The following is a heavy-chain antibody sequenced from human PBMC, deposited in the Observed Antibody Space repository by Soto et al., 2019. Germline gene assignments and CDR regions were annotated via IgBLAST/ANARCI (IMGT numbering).Heavy chain of an antibody. V-gene: IGHV4-39*07. Sequence: SETLSLTCTVSGGSISSSSYYWGWIRQPPGKGLEWIGSIYYSGSTYYNPSIKSRVTISVDTSKNKFSLKLSTVTAADTAVYYCARRVSLDTYYFDYWGQGTLVTVSS. D-gene: IGHD3-16*01. CDR2: IYYSGST. CDR3: ARRVSLDTYYFDY. CDR1: GGSISSSSYY. J-gene: IGHJ4*02.